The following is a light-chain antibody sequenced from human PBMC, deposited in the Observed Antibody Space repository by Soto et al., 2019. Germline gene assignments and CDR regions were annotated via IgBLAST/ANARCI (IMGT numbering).Light chain of an antibody. V-gene: IGKV3-20*01. CDR3: QQYGSSPIT. CDR1: ESVSSN. CDR2: GAS. J-gene: IGKJ5*01. Sequence: EIVMTQSPVTLSLSPGERATLSCRAGESVSSNLAWYQQKPGQAPRLLIYGASSRATGIPDRFSGSGSGTDFTLTISRLEPEDFAVYYCQQYGSSPITFGQGTRLEI.